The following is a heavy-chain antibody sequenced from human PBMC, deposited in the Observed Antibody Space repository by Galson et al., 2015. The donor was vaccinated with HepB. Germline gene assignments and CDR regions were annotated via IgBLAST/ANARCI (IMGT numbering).Heavy chain of an antibody. D-gene: IGHD6-13*01. CDR1: GFTFSSYA. J-gene: IGHJ2*01. CDR3: AKSRIAAAGGPRYFDL. CDR2: ISYDGSNK. V-gene: IGHV3-30-3*02. Sequence: SLRLSCAASGFTFSSYAMHWVRQAPGKGLEWVAVISYDGSNKYYADSVKGRFTISRDNSKNTLYLQMNSLRAEDTAVYYCAKSRIAAAGGPRYFDLWGRGTLVTVSS.